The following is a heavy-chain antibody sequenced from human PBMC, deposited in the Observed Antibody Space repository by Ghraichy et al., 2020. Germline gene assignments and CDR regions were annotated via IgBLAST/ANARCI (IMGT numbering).Heavy chain of an antibody. CDR1: GLTFNNYW. CDR2: INQGGSEK. J-gene: IGHJ4*02. D-gene: IGHD6-6*01. CDR3: ARDSSSSTFDY. Sequence: GSLRLSCAASGLTFNNYWMSWVRQAPGKGLEWVANINQGGSEKFYVDSVKGRFTISRDNAKSSLYLQMNSLRAEDTAVYYCARDSSSSTFDYWGQGTLVTVSS. V-gene: IGHV3-7*03.